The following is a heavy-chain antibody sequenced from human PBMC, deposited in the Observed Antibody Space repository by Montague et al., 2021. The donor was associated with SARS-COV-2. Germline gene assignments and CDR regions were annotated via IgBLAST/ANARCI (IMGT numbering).Heavy chain of an antibody. CDR3: ASGIYPSGSYYNRNYYGLNI. J-gene: IGHJ6*02. CDR1: GGSLSGYY. Sequence: SETLSLTCAVYGGSLSGYYWSWIRQPPEKGLEWIGEINHSANTKYNPSLKSPVTISIDTSKNQFSLKMTSVTAADTATYYCASGIYPSGSYYNRNYYGLNIWGPGTTVIVSS. D-gene: IGHD3-10*01. V-gene: IGHV4-34*01. CDR2: INHSANT.